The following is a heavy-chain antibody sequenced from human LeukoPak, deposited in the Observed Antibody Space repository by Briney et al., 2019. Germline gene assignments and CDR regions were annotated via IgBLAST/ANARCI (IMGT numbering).Heavy chain of an antibody. D-gene: IGHD6-13*01. Sequence: GGSLRLSCAASGFIFSSYSMNWVRQAPGKGLEWVSSISSSSHYIYYADSVKGRFTISRDNAKNSLYLQMSSLRAEDTAVYYCASLLQGEYNSSWYPIDYWGQGTLVTVSS. V-gene: IGHV3-21*01. CDR1: GFIFSSYS. J-gene: IGHJ4*02. CDR2: ISSSSHYI. CDR3: ASLLQGEYNSSWYPIDY.